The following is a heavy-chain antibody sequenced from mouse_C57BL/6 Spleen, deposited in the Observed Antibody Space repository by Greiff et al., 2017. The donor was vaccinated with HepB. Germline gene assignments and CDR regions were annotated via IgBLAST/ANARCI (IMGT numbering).Heavy chain of an antibody. CDR3: ARSPRLTRYYYAMDY. D-gene: IGHD4-1*01. V-gene: IGHV1-26*01. CDR2: INPNNGGT. J-gene: IGHJ4*01. Sequence: EVQLQQSGPELVKPGASVKISCKASGYTFTDYYMNWVKQSHGKSLEWIGDINPNNGGTSYNQKFKGKATLTVDKSSSTAYMELRSLTSEDSAVYYCARSPRLTRYYYAMDYWGQGTSVTVSS. CDR1: GYTFTDYY.